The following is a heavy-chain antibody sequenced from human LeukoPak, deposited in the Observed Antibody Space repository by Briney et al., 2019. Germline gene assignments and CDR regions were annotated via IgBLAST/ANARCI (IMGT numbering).Heavy chain of an antibody. V-gene: IGHV3-74*01. J-gene: IGHJ1*01. CDR1: GFTFSRYW. D-gene: IGHD3-22*01. CDR3: ARAPSEVGGYYPEYFRH. Sequence: GGSLRLSCEASGFTFSRYWMHWVRQAPGKGLVWVSRIKSDGKTNYADSVKGQFTISRDNAKNTVSLQMDSLRAEDTGVYYCARAPSEVGGYYPEYFRHWGQGTLVTVSS. CDR2: IKSDGKT.